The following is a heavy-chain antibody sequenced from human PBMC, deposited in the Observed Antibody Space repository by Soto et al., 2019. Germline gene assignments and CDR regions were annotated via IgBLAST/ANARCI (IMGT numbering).Heavy chain of an antibody. CDR3: AGGDYGDYAY. D-gene: IGHD4-17*01. CDR1: GYTFTSYY. CDR2: IILSVGST. Sequence: ASVKVSCKASGYTFTSYYMHWVRQAPGQGLEWLGLIILSVGSTSYEQKFQGRVTMTRDTSTSTVYMELSSLSFDDTAVYYCAGGDYGDYAYWGQGTLVTVSS. J-gene: IGHJ4*02. V-gene: IGHV1-46*01.